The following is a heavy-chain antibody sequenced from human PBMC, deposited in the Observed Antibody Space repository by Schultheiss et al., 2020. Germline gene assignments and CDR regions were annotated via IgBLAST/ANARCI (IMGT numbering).Heavy chain of an antibody. CDR2: ISSTISSSGRSI. CDR1: GFTFSDYY. Sequence: GGSLRLSCAASGFTFSDYYMSWIRQVPGKGLEWVSYISSTISSSGRSIHYADSVKGRFTISRDNAKNSLFLQMNSLRAEDTAVYYCARGRYYDSIMVYWGQGTLVTVSS. V-gene: IGHV3-11*01. J-gene: IGHJ4*02. CDR3: ARGRYYDSIMVY. D-gene: IGHD3-22*01.